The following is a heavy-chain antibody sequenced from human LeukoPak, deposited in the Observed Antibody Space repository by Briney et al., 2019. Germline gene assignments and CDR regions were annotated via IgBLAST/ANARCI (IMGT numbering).Heavy chain of an antibody. CDR2: ISSSSSTI. Sequence: GGSLRLSCAASGFTFSSYSMNWVRQAPGKGLEWVSYISSSSSTIYYADSVKGRFTISRDNAQNSLYLQMNSLRAEDTAVYYCARVSPYYDSSGYYLDYWGQGTLVTVSS. CDR1: GFTFSSYS. V-gene: IGHV3-48*01. J-gene: IGHJ4*02. CDR3: ARVSPYYDSSGYYLDY. D-gene: IGHD3-22*01.